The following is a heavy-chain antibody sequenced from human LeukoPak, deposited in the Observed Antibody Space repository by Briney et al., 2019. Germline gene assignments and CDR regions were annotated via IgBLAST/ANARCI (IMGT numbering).Heavy chain of an antibody. J-gene: IGHJ4*02. CDR1: GFTFSSYA. D-gene: IGHD6-13*01. V-gene: IGHV3-30-3*01. Sequence: GSLRLSCAASGFTFSSYAMHWVRQAQGKGLEWVAVISYDGSNKYYADSVKGRFTISRDNSKNTLYLQMNSLRAEDTAVYYCARRQQQLVLDYWGQGTLVTVSS. CDR2: ISYDGSNK. CDR3: ARRQQQLVLDY.